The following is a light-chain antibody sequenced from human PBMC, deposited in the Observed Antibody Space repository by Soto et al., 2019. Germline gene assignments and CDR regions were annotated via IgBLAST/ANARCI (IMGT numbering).Light chain of an antibody. CDR2: EVT. V-gene: IGLV2-8*01. CDR3: SSYAGSNFWV. Sequence: QSALTQPPSASGFPGQSVTISCTGTNSDVGAYNYVSWYQQHPGKAPKLMIYEVTKRPSGVPDRFSGSKSDNTASLTVSGLQAEDEADYYCSSYAGSNFWVFGGGTKVTVL. J-gene: IGLJ3*02. CDR1: NSDVGAYNY.